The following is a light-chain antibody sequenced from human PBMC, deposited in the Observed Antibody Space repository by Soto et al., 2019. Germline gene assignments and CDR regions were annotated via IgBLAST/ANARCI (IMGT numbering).Light chain of an antibody. Sequence: QSVLTQPPSVSGAPGQRVTISCTGSSSNIGAGYDVHWYQHLPGITPKLLIYENSNRPSGVPDRFSGSKSGTSASLAISGLQAEDEADYYCQSYDSSLSGSRVFGGGT. CDR2: ENS. CDR1: SSNIGAGYD. CDR3: QSYDSSLSGSRV. J-gene: IGLJ2*01. V-gene: IGLV1-40*01.